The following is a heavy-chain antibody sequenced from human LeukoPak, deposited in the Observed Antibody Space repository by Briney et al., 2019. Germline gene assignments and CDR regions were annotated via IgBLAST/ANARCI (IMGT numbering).Heavy chain of an antibody. J-gene: IGHJ6*03. D-gene: IGHD2/OR15-2a*01. CDR2: INPKSGGT. V-gene: IGHV1-2*02. CDR1: GYTFTGHY. CDR3: ARRFPAASYYYYYYMDV. Sequence: ASVKVSCKASGYTFTGHYMHWVRQAPGQGLEWMGWINPKSGGTNYAQKFQGRVTMTRDTSISTAYMDMSSLRSDDTAVYYCARRFPAASYYYYYYMDVWGKGTTVTISS.